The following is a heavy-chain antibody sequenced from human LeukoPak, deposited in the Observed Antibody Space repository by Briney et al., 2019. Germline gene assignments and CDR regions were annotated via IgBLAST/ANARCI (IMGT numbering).Heavy chain of an antibody. CDR2: ISYDGSNK. Sequence: GGSLRLSCAASGFTFSGYAMHWVRQAPGKGLEWVAVISYDGSNKYYADSVKGRFTISRDNSKNTLYLQMNSLRAEDTAVYYCARESDPGLQYWGQGTLVTVSS. CDR3: ARESDPGLQY. D-gene: IGHD2-21*02. J-gene: IGHJ4*02. CDR1: GFTFSGYA. V-gene: IGHV3-30-3*01.